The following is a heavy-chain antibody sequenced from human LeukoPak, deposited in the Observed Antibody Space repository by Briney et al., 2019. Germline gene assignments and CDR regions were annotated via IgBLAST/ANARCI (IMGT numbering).Heavy chain of an antibody. J-gene: IGHJ3*02. CDR1: GFTFSDYY. CDR2: ISGSGGST. CDR3: AKDIGVYYDILTGWYAFDI. Sequence: GGSLRLSCAASGFTFSDYYMSWVRQAPGKGLEWVSAISGSGGSTYYADSVKGRFTISRDNSKNTLYLQMNSLRAEDTAVYYCAKDIGVYYDILTGWYAFDIWGQGTMVTVSS. V-gene: IGHV3-23*01. D-gene: IGHD3-9*01.